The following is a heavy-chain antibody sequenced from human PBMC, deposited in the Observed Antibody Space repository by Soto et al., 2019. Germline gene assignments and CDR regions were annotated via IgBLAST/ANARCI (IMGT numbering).Heavy chain of an antibody. CDR3: ARGKLSDYVWGSYRYHFDY. D-gene: IGHD3-16*02. CDR1: GGSFSGYY. CDR2: INHSGST. J-gene: IGHJ4*02. V-gene: IGHV4-34*01. Sequence: PSETLSLTCAVYGGSFSGYYWSWIRQPPRKGLEWIGEINHSGSTNYNPSLKSRVTISVDTSKNQFSLKLSSVTAADTAMYYCARGKLSDYVWGSYRYHFDYWGQGTVVTVSS.